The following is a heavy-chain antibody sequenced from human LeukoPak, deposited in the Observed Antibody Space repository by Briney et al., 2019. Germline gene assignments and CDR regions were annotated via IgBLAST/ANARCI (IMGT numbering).Heavy chain of an antibody. CDR1: GYTLTELS. J-gene: IGHJ3*02. Sequence: GASVKVSCKVSGYTLTELSMHWVRQAPGKGLEWMGGFDPEDGETIYAQKFQGRVTMTEDTSTDTAYMELSSLRSEDTAVYYCAKALVPYCSSTSCLPRDAFDIWGQGTMVTVSS. D-gene: IGHD2-2*01. CDR2: FDPEDGET. CDR3: AKALVPYCSSTSCLPRDAFDI. V-gene: IGHV1-24*01.